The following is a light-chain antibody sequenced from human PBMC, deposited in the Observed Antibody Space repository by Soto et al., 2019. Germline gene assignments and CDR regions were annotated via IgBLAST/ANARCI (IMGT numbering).Light chain of an antibody. CDR2: ENN. V-gene: IGLV1-51*02. J-gene: IGLJ1*01. CDR3: GTWDSSLSAGDV. CDR1: SSNIGNNY. Sequence: QSVLTQPPSVSAAPGQKVTISCSGSSSNIGNNYVSWYQQLPGTAPKLLIYENNKRPSGIPDRFSGSKSGTSATLGITGLQTGDEADYYCGTWDSSLSAGDVFGTGTKLT.